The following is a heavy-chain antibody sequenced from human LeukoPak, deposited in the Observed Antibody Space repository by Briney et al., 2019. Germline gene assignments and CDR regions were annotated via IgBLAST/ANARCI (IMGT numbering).Heavy chain of an antibody. J-gene: IGHJ3*02. CDR1: GFTFSSYA. Sequence: QPGGSLRLSCAASGFTFSSYAMSWVRQAPGKGLEWVSAISGSGGSTYYADSVKGRFTISRDNSKNTLYLQMNSLRAEDTAVYYCAKDLWEKRITIFGVVILGAFDIWGQGTMVTVSS. V-gene: IGHV3-23*01. CDR2: ISGSGGST. CDR3: AKDLWEKRITIFGVVILGAFDI. D-gene: IGHD3-3*01.